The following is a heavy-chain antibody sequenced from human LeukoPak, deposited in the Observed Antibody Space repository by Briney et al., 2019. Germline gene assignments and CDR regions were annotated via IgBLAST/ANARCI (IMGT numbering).Heavy chain of an antibody. CDR2: ISAYNGNT. J-gene: IGHJ4*02. CDR3: ARDGLVAEGRFGEFYHPFDY. V-gene: IGHV1-18*01. CDR1: GYTFTSYG. D-gene: IGHD3-10*01. Sequence: GASVKVSCKASGYTFTSYGISWVRQAPGQGLEWMGWISAYNGNTNYAQKLQGRVTMTTDTSTSTAYMELRSLRSDDTAVYYCARDGLVAEGRFGEFYHPFDYWGQGTLVTVSS.